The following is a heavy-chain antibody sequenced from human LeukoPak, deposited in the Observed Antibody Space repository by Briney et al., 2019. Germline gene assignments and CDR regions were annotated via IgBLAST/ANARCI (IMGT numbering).Heavy chain of an antibody. Sequence: ASVKVSCKASGYTFTSYDINWVRQATGQGLEWMGWMNPNSGITGYAQKFQGRVTMTRNTSISTAYMELSSLRSEDTAVYYCARTRIGYSGSGFDYWGQGTLVTVSS. CDR1: GYTFTSYD. J-gene: IGHJ4*02. V-gene: IGHV1-8*01. CDR3: ARTRIGYSGSGFDY. CDR2: MNPNSGIT. D-gene: IGHD5-12*01.